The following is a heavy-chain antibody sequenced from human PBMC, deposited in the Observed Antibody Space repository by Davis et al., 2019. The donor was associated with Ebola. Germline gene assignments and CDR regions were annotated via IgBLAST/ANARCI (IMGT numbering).Heavy chain of an antibody. Sequence: SETLSLTCTVSGGSISSYYWSWIRQPPGKGLEWIGEINHSGSTNYNPSLKSRITISVDTSRNQFSLKLSSVTAADTAVYYCAGSRRYTSGWYEGWFDPWGQGTLVTVSS. J-gene: IGHJ5*02. CDR2: INHSGST. CDR1: GGSISSYY. CDR3: AGSRRYTSGWYEGWFDP. V-gene: IGHV4-34*01. D-gene: IGHD6-19*01.